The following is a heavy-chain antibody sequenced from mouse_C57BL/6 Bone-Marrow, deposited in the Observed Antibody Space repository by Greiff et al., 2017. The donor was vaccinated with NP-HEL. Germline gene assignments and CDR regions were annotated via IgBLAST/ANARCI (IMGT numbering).Heavy chain of an antibody. J-gene: IGHJ4*01. CDR2: IDPSDSYT. CDR3: ARIQLRLPYYAMDY. D-gene: IGHD3-2*02. CDR1: GYTFTSYW. V-gene: IGHV1-69*01. Sequence: VQLQQSGAELVMPGASVKLSCKASGYTFTSYWMHWVKQRPGQGLEWIGEIDPSDSYTNFNQKFKGKSTLTVDKSSSTAYMQLSSLTSEDSAVYYCARIQLRLPYYAMDYWGQGTSVTVSS.